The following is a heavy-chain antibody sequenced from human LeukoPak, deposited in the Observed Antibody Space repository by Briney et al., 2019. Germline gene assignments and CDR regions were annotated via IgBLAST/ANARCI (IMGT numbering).Heavy chain of an antibody. J-gene: IGHJ4*02. D-gene: IGHD3-10*01. CDR2: ISSSSSYI. V-gene: IGHV3-21*01. Sequence: TGGSLRLSCAASGFTFTGCSMNWVRQAPGKGLEWVSYISSSSSYIYYGDSVKGRFTMSRDNAKKSVDLQMDSLRVEDTAVYYCARAYGSGSYYFDYWGQGTLVTVSS. CDR3: ARAYGSGSYYFDY. CDR1: GFTFTGCS.